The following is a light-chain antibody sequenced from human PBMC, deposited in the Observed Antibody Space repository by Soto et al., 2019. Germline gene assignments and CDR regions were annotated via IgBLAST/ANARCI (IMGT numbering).Light chain of an antibody. CDR2: GAF. CDR1: QSISSSY. CDR3: QQYGDSPPSWT. J-gene: IGKJ1*01. V-gene: IGKV3-20*01. Sequence: EIVLTQSPGTLSLSPGERATLSCRASQSISSSYLAWSQQKPGQAPRLLIYGAFSRATGTPDRFSGSGSGTDFTLTISRQEPEDFAVYYCQQYGDSPPSWTFGQGTKVDIK.